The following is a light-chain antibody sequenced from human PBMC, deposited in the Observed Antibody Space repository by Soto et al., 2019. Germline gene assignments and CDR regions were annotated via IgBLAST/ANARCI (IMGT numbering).Light chain of an antibody. CDR2: DVT. CDR1: SGHIGTYNG. J-gene: IGLJ1*01. V-gene: IGLV2-14*03. CDR3: LSYTNIQTRAWG. Sequence: QSVLAQPASVSGSPGQSITISCTGTSGHIGTYNGVPWYQQHPGKAPKLLIYDVTDRPSGVSDRFSGSTSGNPASLTISGLQAEAEADYYCLSYTNIQTRAWGFGNGTKVTVL.